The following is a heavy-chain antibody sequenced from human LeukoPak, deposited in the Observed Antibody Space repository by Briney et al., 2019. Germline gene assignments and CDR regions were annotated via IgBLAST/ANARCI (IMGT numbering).Heavy chain of an antibody. CDR3: ARDNDSRDPPHFDY. CDR1: GRTFSSYA. J-gene: IGHJ4*02. V-gene: IGHV1-69*06. D-gene: IGHD3-16*01. CDR2: IIPIFAKA. Sequence: SVKLSCKASGRTFSSYATSWVRQPPGQGLEWMGGIIPIFAKANYEQKFQGRLTITADKSTRTAYMEVSSLRSEDTAVYYCARDNDSRDPPHFDYWGQGTLVTVSS.